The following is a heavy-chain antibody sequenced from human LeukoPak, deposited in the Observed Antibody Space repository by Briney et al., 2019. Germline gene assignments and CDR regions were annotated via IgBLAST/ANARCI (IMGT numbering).Heavy chain of an antibody. Sequence: GTSVKVSCKASGYTFTSYGISWVRQAPGQGLEWTGWISAYNGNTNYAQKLQGRVTMTTDTSTSTAYMELRSPRSDDTAVYYCARDVRYCSSTSCYRRYYMDVWGKGTTVTVSS. D-gene: IGHD2-2*01. V-gene: IGHV1-18*01. CDR3: ARDVRYCSSTSCYRRYYMDV. CDR2: ISAYNGNT. J-gene: IGHJ6*03. CDR1: GYTFTSYG.